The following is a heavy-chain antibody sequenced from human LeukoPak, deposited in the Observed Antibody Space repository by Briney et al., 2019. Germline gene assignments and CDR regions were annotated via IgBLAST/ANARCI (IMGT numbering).Heavy chain of an antibody. V-gene: IGHV3-30-3*01. J-gene: IGHJ4*02. CDR2: ISYDGSNK. Sequence: GGSLRLSCAASGFTFSSYAMHWVRQAPGKGLEWVAVISYDGSNKYYADSVKGRFTISRDNSKNTLYLQMNSLRAEDTAVYYCARTHITMAPRTLLYYFDYWGQGTLVTVSS. CDR3: ARTHITMAPRTLLYYFDY. D-gene: IGHD3-10*01. CDR1: GFTFSSYA.